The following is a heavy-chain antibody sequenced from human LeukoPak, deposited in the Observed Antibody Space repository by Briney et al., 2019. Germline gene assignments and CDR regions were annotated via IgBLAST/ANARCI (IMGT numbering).Heavy chain of an antibody. CDR1: GFTFSDYY. D-gene: IGHD6-19*01. Sequence: GGSLRLSCAASGFTFSDYYMSWLRQAPGKGLELVSYTSPSGTETNYADSVKGRFTMSRDNAKNSLYLEVNRLRGDDTAVYYCARAGSGWYADYWGQGTLVTVSS. V-gene: IGHV3-11*05. CDR2: TSPSGTET. J-gene: IGHJ4*02. CDR3: ARAGSGWYADY.